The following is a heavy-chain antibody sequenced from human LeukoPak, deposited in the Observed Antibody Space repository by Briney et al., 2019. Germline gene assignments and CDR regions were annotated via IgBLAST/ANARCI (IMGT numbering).Heavy chain of an antibody. D-gene: IGHD2-2*01. V-gene: IGHV1-18*01. CDR1: GYIFTSYG. Sequence: ASVKVSCKASGYIFTSYGIAWVRQAPGQGLAWMGWISAYNGYANYPESLQGRVTMTTDTSTKTAYMALRSLRSDDTAVYYCARYRLSDSPINWFDPWGQGTLVTVSS. CDR2: ISAYNGYA. CDR3: ARYRLSDSPINWFDP. J-gene: IGHJ5*02.